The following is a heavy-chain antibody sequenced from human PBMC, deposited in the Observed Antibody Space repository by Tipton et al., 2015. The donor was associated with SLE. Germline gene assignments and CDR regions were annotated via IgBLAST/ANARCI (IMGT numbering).Heavy chain of an antibody. CDR2: IDHSGST. V-gene: IGHV4-30-2*01. D-gene: IGHD3-22*01. CDR1: GFTFHDYA. CDR3: ARGNFYDRFDY. Sequence: QLVQSGGGLVQPGRSLRLSCAASGFTFHDYAMHWVRQAPGKGLEYIGYIDHSGSTYYKSSLKNRLTISADTSNNQFSLNLNSVTAADTAVYYCARGNFYDRFDYWGQGTLATVSS. J-gene: IGHJ4*02.